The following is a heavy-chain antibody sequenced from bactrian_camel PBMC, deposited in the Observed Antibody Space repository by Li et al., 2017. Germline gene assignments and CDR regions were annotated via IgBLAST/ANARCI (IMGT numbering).Heavy chain of an antibody. D-gene: IGHD2*01. CDR3: AAFCSGGYWSFKY. CDR1: GITEGTNC. J-gene: IGHJ4*01. V-gene: IGHV3S63*01. CDR2: IYSGDGTT. Sequence: QVQLVESGGGSVQAGGSLRLSCEVSGITEGTNCIGWFRQAPGKEREGVATIYSGDGTTAYADSVKGRFTISQDNAKITVYLQMNSLKPEDTAMYYCAAFCSGGYWSFKYWGQGTQVTVS.